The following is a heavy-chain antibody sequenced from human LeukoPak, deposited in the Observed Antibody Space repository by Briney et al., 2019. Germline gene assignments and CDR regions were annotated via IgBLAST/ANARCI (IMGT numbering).Heavy chain of an antibody. D-gene: IGHD3-10*01. Sequence: ASVKVSCKASGYTFTGYYTHWVRQAPGQGLEWMGRINPNSGGTNYAQKFQGRVTMTRDTSISTAYMELSRLRSDDTAVYYCASHLWFGELSGGVQKYIDYWGQGTLVTVSS. CDR3: ASHLWFGELSGGVQKYIDY. CDR1: GYTFTGYY. V-gene: IGHV1-2*06. J-gene: IGHJ4*02. CDR2: INPNSGGT.